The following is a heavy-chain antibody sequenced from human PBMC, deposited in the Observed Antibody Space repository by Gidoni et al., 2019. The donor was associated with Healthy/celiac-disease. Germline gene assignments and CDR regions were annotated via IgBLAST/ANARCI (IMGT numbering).Heavy chain of an antibody. J-gene: IGHJ4*02. CDR1: GCTFSSYA. CDR2: IIPIFGTA. CDR3: ASETYYDILTGYYDY. Sequence: QVQLVQSGAEVKKPGSSVKVSCKASGCTFSSYAISWVRQAPGQGLEWMGGIIPIFGTANYAQKFQGRVTITADESTSTANMELSSLRSEDTAVYYCASETYYDILTGYYDYWGQGTLVTVSS. D-gene: IGHD3-9*01. V-gene: IGHV1-69*01.